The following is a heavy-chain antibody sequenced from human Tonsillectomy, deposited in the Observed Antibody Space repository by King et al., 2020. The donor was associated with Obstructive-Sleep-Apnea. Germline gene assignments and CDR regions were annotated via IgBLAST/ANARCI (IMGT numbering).Heavy chain of an antibody. V-gene: IGHV4-34*01. CDR3: ARGRHRYYYGSGSYYPTNDY. CDR2: INHSGST. Sequence: VQLQQWGAGLLKPSETLSLTCAVYGGSFSGYYWSWSRQPPGKGLEWIGEINHSGSTNYNPSLKSRVTISVDTSKNQVSLKLSSVTAADTAVYYCARGRHRYYYGSGSYYPTNDYWGQGTLVTVSS. J-gene: IGHJ4*02. CDR1: GGSFSGYY. D-gene: IGHD3-10*01.